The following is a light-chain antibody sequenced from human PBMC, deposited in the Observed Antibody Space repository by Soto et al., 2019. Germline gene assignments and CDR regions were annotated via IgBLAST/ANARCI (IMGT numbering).Light chain of an antibody. CDR1: QSVSSN. V-gene: IGKV3D-15*01. CDR2: GAS. Sequence: LMTQSPATLSLSPGERATLSCRASQSVSSNLAWYQQRRGQAPRLLIYGASSRATGIPARFSGSGSGTEFTLTISSLQSEDFAVYYCQQYDNWPPLTFGGGTKVEIK. CDR3: QQYDNWPPLT. J-gene: IGKJ4*01.